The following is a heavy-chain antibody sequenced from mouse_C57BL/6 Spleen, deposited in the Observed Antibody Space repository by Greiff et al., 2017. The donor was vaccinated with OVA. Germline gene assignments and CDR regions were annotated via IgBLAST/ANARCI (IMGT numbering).Heavy chain of an antibody. Sequence: VQLQQSGAELVMPGASVKLSCKASGYNFTSYWMHWVKQRPGQGLEWIGEIDPSDSYTNYNQKFQGKSTLTVDKSSSTAYMQLSSLTSEDSAVYYCARWGWLLDYYAMDYWGQGTSVTVSS. CDR1: GYNFTSYW. D-gene: IGHD2-3*01. V-gene: IGHV1-69*01. CDR2: IDPSDSYT. CDR3: ARWGWLLDYYAMDY. J-gene: IGHJ4*01.